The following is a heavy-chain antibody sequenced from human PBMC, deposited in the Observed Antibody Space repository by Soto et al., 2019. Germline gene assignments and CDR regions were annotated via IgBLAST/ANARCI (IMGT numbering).Heavy chain of an antibody. CDR1: GFTFSSYW. J-gene: IGHJ6*02. D-gene: IGHD2-8*01. CDR3: AREMVGHYYYYGMDV. CDR2: INSDGSST. Sequence: EVQLVESGGGLVQPGGSLRLSCAASGFTFSSYWMHWVRQAPGEGLVWVSRINSDGSSTSYADSVKGRFTISRDNAKNTLYLQMNSLRAEDTAVYYCAREMVGHYYYYGMDVWGQGTTVTVSS. V-gene: IGHV3-74*01.